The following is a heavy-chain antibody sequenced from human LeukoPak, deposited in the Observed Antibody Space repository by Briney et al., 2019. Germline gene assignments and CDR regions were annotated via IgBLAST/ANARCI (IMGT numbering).Heavy chain of an antibody. Sequence: QAGGSLRLSCAASGFTFSSYAMSWVRQAPGKGLEWVSAISGSGGSTYYADFVKGRFTISRDNSKNTLYLQMNSLRAEDTAVYYCAKASAGYSSGWGFDYWGQGTLVTVSS. CDR1: GFTFSSYA. CDR3: AKASAGYSSGWGFDY. J-gene: IGHJ4*02. D-gene: IGHD6-19*01. V-gene: IGHV3-23*01. CDR2: ISGSGGST.